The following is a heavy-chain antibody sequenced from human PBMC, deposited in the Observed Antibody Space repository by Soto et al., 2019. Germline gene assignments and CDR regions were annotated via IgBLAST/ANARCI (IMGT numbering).Heavy chain of an antibody. Sequence: QVQLVQSGAEVKKPGASVKVSCKASGYTFSDYDINWVRQAAGQGLEWMGWMNPYSGNTGYAQKFQGRVTMTIDTSITTDYMELSSLRFEDTASYYCARGRFRRTWFDPWGQGTLVTVSS. CDR2: MNPYSGNT. CDR1: GYTFSDYD. J-gene: IGHJ5*02. V-gene: IGHV1-8*01. CDR3: ARGRFRRTWFDP. D-gene: IGHD3-16*01.